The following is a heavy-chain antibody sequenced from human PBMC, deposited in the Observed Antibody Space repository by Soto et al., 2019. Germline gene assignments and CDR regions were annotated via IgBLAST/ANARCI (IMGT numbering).Heavy chain of an antibody. Sequence: PSETVSLTCTVSGGSISSYYWSWIRQPPGKGLEWIGYIDYRGSTNHNPSLKSRVTISVDTSKNQLSLKLSSVSAAYTAVYYCARDNGDKFDYWGQGTLVTVSS. CDR2: IDYRGST. J-gene: IGHJ4*02. CDR3: ARDNGDKFDY. CDR1: GGSISSYY. D-gene: IGHD4-17*01. V-gene: IGHV4-59*01.